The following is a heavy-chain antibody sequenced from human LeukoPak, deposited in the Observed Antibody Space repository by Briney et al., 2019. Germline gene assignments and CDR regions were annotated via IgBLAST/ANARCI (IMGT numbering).Heavy chain of an antibody. V-gene: IGHV4-30-4*08. CDR3: ARVATEDNWNYGYFDY. J-gene: IGHJ4*02. CDR2: IYYSGST. Sequence: SETLSLTCTVSGGSISSGDYYWSWIRQPPGKGLEWIGYIYYSGSTYYNPSLKSRVTISVDTSKNQFSLKLSSVTAADTAVYYCARVATEDNWNYGYFDYWGQGTLVTVSS. CDR1: GGSISSGDYY. D-gene: IGHD1-7*01.